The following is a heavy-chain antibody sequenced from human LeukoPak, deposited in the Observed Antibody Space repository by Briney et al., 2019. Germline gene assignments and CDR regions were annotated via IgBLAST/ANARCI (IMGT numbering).Heavy chain of an antibody. CDR3: AKDPYQLLRPGYFDY. CDR2: IRYDGSNK. D-gene: IGHD2-2*01. Sequence: GGSLRLSCAASGFTFSSYGMHWVRRAPGKGLEWVAFIRYDGSNKYYADSVKGRFTISRDNSKNTLYLQMNSLRAEDTAVYYCAKDPYQLLRPGYFDYWGQGTLVTVSS. V-gene: IGHV3-30*02. CDR1: GFTFSSYG. J-gene: IGHJ4*02.